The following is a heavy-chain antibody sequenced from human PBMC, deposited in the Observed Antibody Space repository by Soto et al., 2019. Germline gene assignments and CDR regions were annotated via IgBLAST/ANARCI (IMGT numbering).Heavy chain of an antibody. D-gene: IGHD2-21*02. V-gene: IGHV3-30-3*01. J-gene: IGHJ4*02. CDR1: GFTFSTSW. CDR3: ASEFGDHLKFFDY. Sequence: PGGSLRLSCAASGFTFSTSWMNWVRQAPGKGLEWVAFLSYDGINKYYADSVKGRFTISRDNAKNTLYLQMNGLRAEDTAVYYCASEFGDHLKFFDYWGQGTLVTVSS. CDR2: LSYDGINK.